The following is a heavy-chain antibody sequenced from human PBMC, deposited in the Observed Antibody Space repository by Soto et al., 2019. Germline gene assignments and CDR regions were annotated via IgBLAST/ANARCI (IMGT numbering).Heavy chain of an antibody. D-gene: IGHD2-2*01. CDR2: MNPNSGNT. Sequence: QVQLVQSGAEVKKPGASVTVSCKASGYTFTSYDINWVRQATGQGLEWMGWMNPNSGNTGYAQKFQGRVTMTRNTSISTAYLELSSLRSEDAAGYCCARGLGDLVVGPAASKFDYWGQGTLVTVSS. CDR1: GYTFTSYD. V-gene: IGHV1-8*01. J-gene: IGHJ4*02. CDR3: ARGLGDLVVGPAASKFDY.